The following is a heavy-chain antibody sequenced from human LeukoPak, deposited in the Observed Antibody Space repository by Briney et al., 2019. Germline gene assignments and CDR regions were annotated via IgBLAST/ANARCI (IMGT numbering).Heavy chain of an antibody. Sequence: SETLSLTCTVSGGSISSSSYYWGWIRQPPGKGLEWIGSIYYSGSTYYNPSLKSRVTISVDTSKNQFSLKLSSVTAADTAVYYCARHGARFGESRFDYWGQGTLVTVSS. CDR1: GGSISSSSYY. CDR3: ARHGARFGESRFDY. CDR2: IYYSGST. J-gene: IGHJ4*02. D-gene: IGHD3-10*01. V-gene: IGHV4-39*01.